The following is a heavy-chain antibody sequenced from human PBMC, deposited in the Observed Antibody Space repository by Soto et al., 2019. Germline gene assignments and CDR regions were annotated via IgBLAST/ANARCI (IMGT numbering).Heavy chain of an antibody. CDR3: ARLLRFLEWFPDYYYGMDV. D-gene: IGHD3-3*01. Sequence: SETLSLTCTVSGGSVSSGSYYWSWIRQPPGKGLEWIGYIYYSGSTNYNPSLKSRVTISVDTSKNQFSLKLSSVTAADTAVYYCARLLRFLEWFPDYYYGMDVRGQGTTVTVSS. CDR2: IYYSGST. J-gene: IGHJ6*02. CDR1: GGSVSSGSYY. V-gene: IGHV4-61*01.